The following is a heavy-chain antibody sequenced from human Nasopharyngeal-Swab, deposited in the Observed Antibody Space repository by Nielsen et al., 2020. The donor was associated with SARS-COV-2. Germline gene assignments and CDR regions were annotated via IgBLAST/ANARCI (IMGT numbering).Heavy chain of an antibody. CDR2: LSYDGSNK. J-gene: IGHJ4*02. Sequence: GESLKISCAASGFTFSSYGMHWVRQAPGKGLEWVAVLSYDGSNKYYADSVKGRFTISRDNSKNTLYLQMNSLRAEDTAVYYCAKGIAVAGTPLFDYWGQGTLVTVSP. D-gene: IGHD6-19*01. CDR3: AKGIAVAGTPLFDY. CDR1: GFTFSSYG. V-gene: IGHV3-30*18.